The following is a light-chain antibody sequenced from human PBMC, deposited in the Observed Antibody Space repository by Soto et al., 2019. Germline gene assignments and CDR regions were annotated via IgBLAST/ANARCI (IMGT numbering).Light chain of an antibody. CDR1: SSDVGVYNY. J-gene: IGLJ1*01. Sequence: QSVLTQPRSVSGSPVQSVTISCTGTSSDVGVYNYVSWYQQYPGKAPKIMIYDVSKRPSGVPDRFSGSKSDNTASLTISGLQAEEEADYYCCSYAGSYTFVFGIGTKVTVL. CDR3: CSYAGSYTFV. V-gene: IGLV2-11*01. CDR2: DVS.